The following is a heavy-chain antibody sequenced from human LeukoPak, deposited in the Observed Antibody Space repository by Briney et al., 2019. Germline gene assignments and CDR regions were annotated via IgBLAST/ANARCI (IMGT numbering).Heavy chain of an antibody. CDR3: ARRTTYGYGMDV. Sequence: VESLKLSCKVSGYSFSSYWLGWVRQMPGEGLEWMGIIYPGDSDTRYSPSFQGQVTISADKTISTAYLQWSSLKASDTAMYYCARRTTYGYGMDVWGQGTTVTVSS. CDR2: IYPGDSDT. J-gene: IGHJ6*02. D-gene: IGHD1-1*01. CDR1: GYSFSSYW. V-gene: IGHV5-51*01.